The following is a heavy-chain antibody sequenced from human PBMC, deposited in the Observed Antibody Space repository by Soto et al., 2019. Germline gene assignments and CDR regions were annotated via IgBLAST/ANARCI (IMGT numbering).Heavy chain of an antibody. D-gene: IGHD6-19*01. Sequence: GGSLRLSCAASGFTFSSYGMHWVRQAPGKGLEWVAVIWYDGSNKYYADSVKGRFTISRYNSKNTLYLQMNSLRAEDTAVYYCARDSSGWTGNDYWGQGTLVTVSS. CDR2: IWYDGSNK. J-gene: IGHJ4*02. CDR1: GFTFSSYG. CDR3: ARDSSGWTGNDY. V-gene: IGHV3-33*01.